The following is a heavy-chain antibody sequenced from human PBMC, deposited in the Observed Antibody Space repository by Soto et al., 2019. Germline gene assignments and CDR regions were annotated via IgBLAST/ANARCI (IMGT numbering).Heavy chain of an antibody. CDR3: ARFYDSSGYYGYYYYGMDV. Sequence: GGSLRLSCAASGFTFSSYSMNWVRQAPGKGLEWVSYISSSSSTIYYADSVKGRFTISRDNAKNSLYLQMNSLRDEDTAVYYCARFYDSSGYYGYYYYGMDVWGQGTTVTVSS. J-gene: IGHJ6*02. CDR2: ISSSSSTI. V-gene: IGHV3-48*02. D-gene: IGHD3-22*01. CDR1: GFTFSSYS.